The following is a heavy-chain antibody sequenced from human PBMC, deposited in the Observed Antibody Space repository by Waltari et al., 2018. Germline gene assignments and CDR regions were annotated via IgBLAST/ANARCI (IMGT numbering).Heavy chain of an antibody. Sequence: QVQLVESGGGVVQPGRSLRLSCAASGFTFSSYGMHWVRQAPGKGLEWVAVMWYDGSNKYYEDSVKGRFTISRDKSKYTQYLQMNSLRAEDTAVNYCARESLGVLSLCMDVWGQGTTGLVFS. CDR1: GFTFSSYG. D-gene: IGHD1-26*01. V-gene: IGHV3-33*01. CDR3: ARESLGVLSLCMDV. J-gene: IGHJ6*02. CDR2: MWYDGSNK.